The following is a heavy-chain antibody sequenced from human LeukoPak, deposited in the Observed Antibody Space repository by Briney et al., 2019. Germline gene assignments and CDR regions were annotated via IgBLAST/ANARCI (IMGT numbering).Heavy chain of an antibody. CDR1: GFTFSDYS. V-gene: IGHV3-30-3*01. D-gene: IGHD3/OR15-3a*01. J-gene: IGHJ4*02. CDR2: ISNDGSRK. CDR3: AARTSNYYSIDY. Sequence: GRSLRLSCAASGFTFSDYSMHWVRQAPGKGLEWVAVISNDGSRKSYGDTVKGRFTISRDNSKNTLYLQMNSLRAEDTAVYYCAARTSNYYSIDYWGQGTLVTVSS.